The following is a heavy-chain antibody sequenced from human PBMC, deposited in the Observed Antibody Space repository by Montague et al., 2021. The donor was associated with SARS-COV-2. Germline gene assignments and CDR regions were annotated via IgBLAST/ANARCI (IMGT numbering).Heavy chain of an antibody. V-gene: IGHV4-59*01. Sequence: TLSLTCTVSGGSISSYYWSRIRQPPGKGLEWIGYIYYSGSTNYNPSLKSRVTISLDTSKNQFSLKLNSVTAADTAVYYCANRGVRYQRGVWYYFDYWGQGTLVTVS. CDR3: ANRGVRYQRGVWYYFDY. J-gene: IGHJ4*02. CDR2: IYYSGST. CDR1: GGSISSYY. D-gene: IGHD3-9*01.